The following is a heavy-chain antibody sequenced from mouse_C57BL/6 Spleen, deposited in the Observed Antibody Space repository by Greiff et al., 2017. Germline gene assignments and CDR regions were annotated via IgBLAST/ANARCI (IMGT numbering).Heavy chain of an antibody. CDR3: ARGGGSSSWFAY. J-gene: IGHJ3*01. D-gene: IGHD1-1*01. V-gene: IGHV1-54*01. CDR1: GYAFTNYL. CDR2: INPGSGGT. Sequence: VQLQQSGAELVRPGTSVKVSCKASGYAFTNYLIEWVKQRPGQGLEWIGVINPGSGGTNYNEKFKGKATLTADKSSSTAYMQLSSLTSEDSAVYFCARGGGSSSWFAYWGQGTLVTVSA.